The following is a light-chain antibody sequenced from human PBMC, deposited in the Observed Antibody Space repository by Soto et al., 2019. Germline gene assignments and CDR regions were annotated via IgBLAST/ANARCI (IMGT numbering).Light chain of an antibody. Sequence: ALTQPASVSGSPGQSITISCTGTSSDVGSYNLVSWYQQHPGKAPKLMIYEGSKRPSGVSNRFSGSKSGNTASLTISGLQAEDEADYYCCSYAGSSTFLYVFGTGTRSPS. CDR2: EGS. V-gene: IGLV2-23*03. CDR1: SSDVGSYNL. J-gene: IGLJ1*01. CDR3: CSYAGSSTFLYV.